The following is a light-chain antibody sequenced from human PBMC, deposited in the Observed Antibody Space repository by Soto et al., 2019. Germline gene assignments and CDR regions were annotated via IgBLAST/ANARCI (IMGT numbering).Light chain of an antibody. CDR3: SSYSISSTPLYV. V-gene: IGLV2-14*01. CDR2: DVS. Sequence: QSVLTQPASVSGSPGQSITISCTGTSNDVGGYNYVSWYQQHPGKAPKLMIYDVSNRPSGVSNRFSGSKSGNTASLTISGLQAGDEADYYCSSYSISSTPLYVFGTGTKVTVL. CDR1: SNDVGGYNY. J-gene: IGLJ1*01.